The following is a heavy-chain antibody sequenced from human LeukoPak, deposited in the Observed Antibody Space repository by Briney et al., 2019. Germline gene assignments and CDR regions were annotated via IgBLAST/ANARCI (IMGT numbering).Heavy chain of an antibody. D-gene: IGHD3-22*01. CDR3: ASPLNLYYYDSSGYPNPIDY. CDR1: GFTFSDYY. Sequence: SGGSPRLSCAASGFTFSDYYMSWIRQAPGKGLEWVSYISSSGSTIYYADSVKGRFTISRDNAKNSLYLQMNSLRAEDTAVYYCASPLNLYYYDSSGYPNPIDYWGQGTLVTVSS. V-gene: IGHV3-11*04. CDR2: ISSSGSTI. J-gene: IGHJ4*02.